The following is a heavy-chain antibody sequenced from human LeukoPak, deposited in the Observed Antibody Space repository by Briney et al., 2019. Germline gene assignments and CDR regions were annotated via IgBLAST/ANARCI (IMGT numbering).Heavy chain of an antibody. V-gene: IGHV4-34*01. Sequence: SETLSLTCAAYGGSFSGYYWSWIRQPPGKGLEWIGEINHSGSTNYNPSLKGRITISLDTSKNQFALKLTSVTAADTAVYYCARPSGGTPFKRFDYWGEGTLVTVSS. CDR1: GGSFSGYY. CDR2: INHSGST. CDR3: ARPSGGTPFKRFDY. J-gene: IGHJ4*02. D-gene: IGHD1-14*01.